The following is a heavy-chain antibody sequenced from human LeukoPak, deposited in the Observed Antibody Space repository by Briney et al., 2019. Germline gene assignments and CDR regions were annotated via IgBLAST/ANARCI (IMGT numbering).Heavy chain of an antibody. CDR3: AKEQWLEIYYQYYYMDV. CDR2: INPTGGST. Sequence: GASVKVSRKASGYTFTSYYMHWVRQAPGQGLEWMGLINPTGGSTGYAQKFQGRVTMTRDMSTSTDYMGLSSLRSEDTALYYCAKEQWLEIYYQYYYMDVWGKGTTVTVSS. V-gene: IGHV1-46*01. CDR1: GYTFTSYY. D-gene: IGHD6-19*01. J-gene: IGHJ6*03.